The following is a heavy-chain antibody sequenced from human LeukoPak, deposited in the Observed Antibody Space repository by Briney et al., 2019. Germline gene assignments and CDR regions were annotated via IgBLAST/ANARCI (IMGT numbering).Heavy chain of an antibody. CDR1: GGTFSSYA. Sequence: GASVKVSCKASGGTFSSYAISWVRQAPGQGLEWMGGIIPIFGTANYAQKFQGRVTITADKSTSTAYMELSSLRSEDTAVYYCARYPRIRYDRRNYYFDYWGQGTLVTVSS. CDR3: ARYPRIRYDRRNYYFDY. D-gene: IGHD3-22*01. CDR2: IIPIFGTA. J-gene: IGHJ4*02. V-gene: IGHV1-69*06.